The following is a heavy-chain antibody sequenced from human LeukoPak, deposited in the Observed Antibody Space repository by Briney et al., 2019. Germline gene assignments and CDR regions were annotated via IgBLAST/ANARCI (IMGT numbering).Heavy chain of an antibody. CDR2: ISYDGSHK. V-gene: IGHV3-30*03. D-gene: IGHD4/OR15-4a*01. CDR1: GFTFSSYG. Sequence: GGSLRLSCAASGFTFSSYGMHCVRQVPGKGLEWVAVISYDGSHKYSTDSVKGQFTISRDNSKNTLYLQMNSLRPEDTAVYFCSASRPHYGDYYGLDVWGHGTTVTVSS. J-gene: IGHJ6*02. CDR3: SASRPHYGDYYGLDV.